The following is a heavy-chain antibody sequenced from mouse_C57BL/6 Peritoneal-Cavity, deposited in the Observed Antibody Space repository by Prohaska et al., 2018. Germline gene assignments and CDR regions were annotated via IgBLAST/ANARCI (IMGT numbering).Heavy chain of an antibody. D-gene: IGHD2-4*01. CDR3: ALMYYDYDGYAMDY. CDR2: GT. Sequence: GTSDNQKFKGKATLTVDTSSSTAYMELNSLTAEDSAVYYCALMYYDYDGYAMDYWGQGTSVTVSS. J-gene: IGHJ4*01. V-gene: IGHV1-36*01.